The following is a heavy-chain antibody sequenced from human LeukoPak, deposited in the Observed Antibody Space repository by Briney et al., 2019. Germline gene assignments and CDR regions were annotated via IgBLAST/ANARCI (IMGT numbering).Heavy chain of an antibody. CDR2: IYYSGST. D-gene: IGHD1-26*01. CDR3: ARGFQMIGSHYAFDI. J-gene: IGHJ3*02. Sequence: PSETLSLTCTVSGGSISSRSYYWGWIRQPPGKGLEWIGSIYYSGSTNYNPSLKSRVTISVDTSKNQFSLKLSSVTAADTAVYYCARGFQMIGSHYAFDIWGQGTMVTVSS. V-gene: IGHV4-39*07. CDR1: GGSISSRSYY.